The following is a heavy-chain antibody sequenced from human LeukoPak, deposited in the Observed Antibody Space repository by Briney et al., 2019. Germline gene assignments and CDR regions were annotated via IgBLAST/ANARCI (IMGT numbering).Heavy chain of an antibody. J-gene: IGHJ4*02. CDR3: AKDVGKWESLHFFDY. D-gene: IGHD1-26*01. CDR2: ISGSGAST. Sequence: PGGSLRLSCLTSGFTLSTDAMSWVRQAPGKGLEWIPGISGSGASTYYADSVKGRFTISRDDSRNTLYLQMNSLRGDDTAVYYCAKDVGKWESLHFFDYWGQGTLVTVSS. CDR1: GFTLSTDA. V-gene: IGHV3-23*01.